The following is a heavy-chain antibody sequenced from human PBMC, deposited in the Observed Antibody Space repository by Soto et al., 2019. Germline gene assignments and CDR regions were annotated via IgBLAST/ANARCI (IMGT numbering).Heavy chain of an antibody. V-gene: IGHV4-59*01. J-gene: IGHJ4*02. CDR3: ARGFIPENY. CDR2: IYYSGIT. Sequence: PSETLSLTCTVSGGSISTYYWSWIRQPPGKGLEWIGYIYYSGITNYNPSLKSRVTISVDTSKNQFSLRLSSVTAADTAVYYCARGFIPENYWGQGTRVTVSS. CDR1: GGSISTYY. D-gene: IGHD2-2*01.